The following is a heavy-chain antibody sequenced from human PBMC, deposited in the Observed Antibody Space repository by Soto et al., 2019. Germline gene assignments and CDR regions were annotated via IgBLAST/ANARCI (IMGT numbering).Heavy chain of an antibody. J-gene: IGHJ3*02. V-gene: IGHV4-59*11. D-gene: IGHD3-22*01. CDR3: ARAIDYDSSGYYTRCGDAFDI. CDR1: GGSISSHY. CDR2: IYYNGST. Sequence: SETLSLTCTLDGGSISSHYCSWIRQPPGKGLGWIGYIYYNGSTNDNPSLKSRVTIAVDTSKNQFSLKLSSVTAADTDVYDCARAIDYDSSGYYTRCGDAFDIWGQGTMVTVSS.